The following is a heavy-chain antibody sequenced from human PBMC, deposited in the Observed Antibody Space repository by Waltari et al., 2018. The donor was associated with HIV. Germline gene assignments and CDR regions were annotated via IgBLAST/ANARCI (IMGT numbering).Heavy chain of an antibody. V-gene: IGHV4-39*01. Sequence: QLQLQESGPGLVKPSETLSLTCTVSGGSISSGSYYWGWIRQPTGKGLAWIGSIDYRGSTYYNPSLKSRVTIAVDTSKNQFSLKLSAVTAADTAVYYCKGVDTAMVNEYYYGMDVWGQGTTVTVSS. CDR1: GGSISSGSYY. J-gene: IGHJ6*02. CDR2: IDYRGST. CDR3: KGVDTAMVNEYYYGMDV. D-gene: IGHD5-18*01.